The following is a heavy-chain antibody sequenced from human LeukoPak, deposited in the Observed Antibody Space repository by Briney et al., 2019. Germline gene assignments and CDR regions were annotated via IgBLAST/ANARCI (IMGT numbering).Heavy chain of an antibody. Sequence: GASVKVSCKASGYTFTSYGISWVRQAPGQGLEWMGWISAYNGNTNYAQKLQGRVTMTTDTSTSTAYMELRSLRSDDTAVYYCARDFGWNSTPYYFDYWGQGTLVTVSS. D-gene: IGHD1-1*01. V-gene: IGHV1-18*01. CDR2: ISAYNGNT. J-gene: IGHJ4*02. CDR3: ARDFGWNSTPYYFDY. CDR1: GYTFTSYG.